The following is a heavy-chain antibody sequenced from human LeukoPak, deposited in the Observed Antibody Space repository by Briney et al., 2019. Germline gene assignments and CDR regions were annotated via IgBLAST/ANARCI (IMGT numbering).Heavy chain of an antibody. Sequence: PGGSLRLSCAASGFTFSSYWISWVRQAPGKGLEWVANIKQDGSEKYYVDSVKGRFTISRDNAKNSLYLQMNSLRAEDTAVYYCARENSSSPTGLYYYYYMDVWGKGTTVTVSS. CDR3: ARENSSSPTGLYYYYYMDV. J-gene: IGHJ6*03. D-gene: IGHD6-6*01. CDR2: IKQDGSEK. V-gene: IGHV3-7*01. CDR1: GFTFSSYW.